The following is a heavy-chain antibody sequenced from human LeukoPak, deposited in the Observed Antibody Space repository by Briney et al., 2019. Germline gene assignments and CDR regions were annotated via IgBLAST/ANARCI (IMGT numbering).Heavy chain of an antibody. CDR2: VYNSGST. V-gene: IGHV4-59*01. D-gene: IGHD1-26*01. Sequence: SETLSLTCSVSGGSISIYYWSWNRQPPGKGLEWIGYVYNSGSTDYNPSLKSRVTISVDTSKNQFSLKVNSVTASDTAVYYCVRDRELYYWGQGILVTVSS. J-gene: IGHJ4*02. CDR1: GGSISIYY. CDR3: VRDRELYY.